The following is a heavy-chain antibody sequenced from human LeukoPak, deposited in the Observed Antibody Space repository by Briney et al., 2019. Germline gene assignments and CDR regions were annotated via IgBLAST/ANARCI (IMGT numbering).Heavy chain of an antibody. J-gene: IGHJ4*02. CDR1: GYNFTIYW. CDR2: IYPGDSDT. Sequence: GESLKISCKTSGYNFTIYWIGWVRQVPGKGLEWMEIIYPGDSDTRYSPSFEGQVTISADKSVNTAYLQWSSLKASDTAIYYCARRSPYSSSWYLDYWGQGTLVTVSS. CDR3: ARRSPYSSSWYLDY. V-gene: IGHV5-51*01. D-gene: IGHD6-13*01.